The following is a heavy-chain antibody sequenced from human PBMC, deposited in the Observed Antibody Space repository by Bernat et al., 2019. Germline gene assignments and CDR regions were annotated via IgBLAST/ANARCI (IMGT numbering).Heavy chain of an antibody. Sequence: EVQLVESGGGLVQPGGSLRLSCAASGFTFSSYWMSWVRQAPGKGLEWVANIKQDGSEKYSVDSVKGRFTISRDNAKNSLYPQMNSLRAEDTAVYYCAVLGTTGSFDYWGQGTLVTVSS. CDR2: IKQDGSEK. D-gene: IGHD4-17*01. CDR1: GFTFSSYW. J-gene: IGHJ4*02. CDR3: AVLGTTGSFDY. V-gene: IGHV3-7*03.